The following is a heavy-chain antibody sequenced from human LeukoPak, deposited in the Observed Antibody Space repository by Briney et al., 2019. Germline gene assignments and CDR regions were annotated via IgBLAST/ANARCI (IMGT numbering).Heavy chain of an antibody. CDR3: ARGEYSSGWYLDY. CDR1: GRSISSYY. D-gene: IGHD6-19*01. J-gene: IGHJ4*02. Sequence: PSETLSLTCTVSGRSISSYYWSWIRQPPGKGLEWIGYIYYSGSTNYNPSLKSRVTISVDTSKNQFSLKLSSVTAADTAVYYCARGEYSSGWYLDYWGQGTLVTVSS. CDR2: IYYSGST. V-gene: IGHV4-59*01.